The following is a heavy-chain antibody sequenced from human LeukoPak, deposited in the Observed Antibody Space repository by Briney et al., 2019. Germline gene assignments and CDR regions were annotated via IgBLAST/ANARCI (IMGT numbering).Heavy chain of an antibody. CDR2: ISSSSSTI. D-gene: IGHD4-11*01. J-gene: IGHJ3*02. Sequence: GGSLRLSCAASGFTFSSYSMNWVRQAPGKGLEWVSYISSSSSTIYYADSVKGRLTISRDNAKNSLYLQMNSLRAEDTAVYYCARTQSGDAFDIWGQGTVVTVSS. V-gene: IGHV3-48*01. CDR1: GFTFSSYS. CDR3: ARTQSGDAFDI.